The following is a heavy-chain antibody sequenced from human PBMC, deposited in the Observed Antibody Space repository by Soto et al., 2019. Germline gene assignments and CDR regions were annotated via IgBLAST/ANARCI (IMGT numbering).Heavy chain of an antibody. V-gene: IGHV1-24*01. J-gene: IGHJ1*01. CDR2: FDPEDGET. Sequence: ASVKVSCKVSGYTLTELSMHWVRQAPGEGLEWMGGFDPEDGETIYAQKFQGRVTMTEDTSTDTAYMELSSLRSEDTGVYYCARGSSTASWFLQYWGQGSPVTVSS. CDR1: GYTLTELS. D-gene: IGHD6-13*01. CDR3: ARGSSTASWFLQY.